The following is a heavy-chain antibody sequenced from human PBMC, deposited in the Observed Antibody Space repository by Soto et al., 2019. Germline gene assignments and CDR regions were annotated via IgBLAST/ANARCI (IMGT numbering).Heavy chain of an antibody. CDR3: ARALTSAAGLYFDY. D-gene: IGHD6-13*01. Sequence: SETLSLTCTVSGGSITGYYWSWIRQPAGKGLEWIGRIHTSESTNYNPSLKSRVTLSVDTSNNQFSLRLSSLTAADTAVYYCARALTSAAGLYFDYWGQGTLVTVSS. J-gene: IGHJ4*02. CDR1: GGSITGYY. V-gene: IGHV4-4*07. CDR2: IHTSEST.